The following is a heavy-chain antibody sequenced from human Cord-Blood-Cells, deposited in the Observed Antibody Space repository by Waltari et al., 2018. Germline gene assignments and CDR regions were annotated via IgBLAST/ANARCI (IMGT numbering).Heavy chain of an antibody. V-gene: IGHV1-69*01. CDR2: IIPIFGTA. CDR3: ARAYYYDSSGYDAFDI. Sequence: QVQLVQSGAAVKKPGSSGKVSCTASGGSVSSYAISCVRQAPGQGLEWSGGIIPIFGTANYAQKFQGRVTITADESTSTAYMELSSLRSEDTAVYYCARAYYYDSSGYDAFDIWGQGTMVTVSS. J-gene: IGHJ3*02. CDR1: GGSVSSYA. D-gene: IGHD3-22*01.